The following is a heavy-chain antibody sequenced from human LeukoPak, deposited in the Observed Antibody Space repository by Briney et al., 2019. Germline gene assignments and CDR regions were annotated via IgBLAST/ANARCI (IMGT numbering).Heavy chain of an antibody. CDR2: MNPNSGNT. D-gene: IGHD3-16*02. V-gene: IGHV1-8*03. J-gene: IGHJ4*02. Sequence: ASVKVSCKASGYTFTSHGISWVRQAPGQGLEWMGWMNPNSGNTGYAQKFQGRVTITRNTSISTAYMELSSLRSEDTAVYYCASSVGLRLGELSLWGQGTLVTVSS. CDR3: ASSVGLRLGELSL. CDR1: GYTFTSHG.